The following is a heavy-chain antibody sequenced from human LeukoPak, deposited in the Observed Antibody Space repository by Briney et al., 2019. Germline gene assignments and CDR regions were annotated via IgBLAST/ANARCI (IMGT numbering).Heavy chain of an antibody. CDR1: GGSISSNY. CDR3: ARARRVLRYFDWLSPGWFDP. D-gene: IGHD3-9*01. J-gene: IGHJ5*02. Sequence: SETLSLTCTVSGGSISSNYWSWIRQPPGKGLEWIGYIYYSGSTNYNPSLKSRVTISVDTSKNQFSLKLSSVTAADTAVYYCARARRVLRYFDWLSPGWFDPWGQGTLVTVSS. V-gene: IGHV4-59*01. CDR2: IYYSGST.